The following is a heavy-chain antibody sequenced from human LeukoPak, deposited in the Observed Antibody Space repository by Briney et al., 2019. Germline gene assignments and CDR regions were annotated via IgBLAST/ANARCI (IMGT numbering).Heavy chain of an antibody. CDR3: AKDMGFRWSRYYFDY. CDR1: GYTFDDYP. J-gene: IGHJ4*02. CDR2: FSWNSGSI. D-gene: IGHD2-8*01. V-gene: IGHV3-9*01. Sequence: GGALRLSCPASGYTFDDYPMHWVRQAPGRVLERVSGFSWNSGSIGYADSVKGRFTISRDNAKNSLYLQMNSLRAEDTALYYCAKDMGFRWSRYYFDYWGQGTLVTVSS.